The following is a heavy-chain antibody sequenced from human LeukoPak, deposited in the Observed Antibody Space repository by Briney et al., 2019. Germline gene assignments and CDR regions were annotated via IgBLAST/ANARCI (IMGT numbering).Heavy chain of an antibody. J-gene: IGHJ4*02. V-gene: IGHV1-2*02. CDR1: GYTFTSYY. Sequence: ASVKVSCKASGYTFTSYYMHWVRQAPGQGLEWMGWINPNSGGTNYAQKFQGRVTMTRDTSISTAYMELSRLRSDDTAVYYCARQGARTITMVRGVPPPGRYWGQGTLVTVSS. CDR2: INPNSGGT. D-gene: IGHD3-10*01. CDR3: ARQGARTITMVRGVPPPGRY.